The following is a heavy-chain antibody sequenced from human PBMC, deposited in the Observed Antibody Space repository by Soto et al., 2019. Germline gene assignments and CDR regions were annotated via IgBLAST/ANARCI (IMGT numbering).Heavy chain of an antibody. CDR1: GGSISSYY. CDR2: IYYSGST. Sequence: SGTLSLTCTVSGGSISSYYWSWIRQPPGKGLEWIGYIYYSGSTNYNPSLKSRVTISVDTSKNQFSLKLSSVTAADTDVYYCARRYGGNFDYWGQGTLVTVSS. D-gene: IGHD1-26*01. V-gene: IGHV4-59*01. J-gene: IGHJ4*02. CDR3: ARRYGGNFDY.